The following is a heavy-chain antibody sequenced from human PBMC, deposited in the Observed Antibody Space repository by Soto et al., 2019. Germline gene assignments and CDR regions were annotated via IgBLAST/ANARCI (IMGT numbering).Heavy chain of an antibody. D-gene: IGHD3-16*02. V-gene: IGHV3-30*03. J-gene: IGHJ4*02. CDR3: ARTRGGTYRYTSLDY. CDR2: ISDDGRNE. Sequence: QVQLVESGGGVVQPGRSLRLSCAASGFTFTTYAMHWVRQAPGKGLEWVAVISDDGRNEYYADSVKGRFTISRDNSKNTLFLQMNSLRAEDTAVYHCARTRGGTYRYTSLDYWGQGTLVTVSS. CDR1: GFTFTTYA.